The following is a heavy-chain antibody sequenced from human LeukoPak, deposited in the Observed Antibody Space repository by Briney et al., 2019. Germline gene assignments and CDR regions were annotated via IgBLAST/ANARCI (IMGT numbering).Heavy chain of an antibody. J-gene: IGHJ6*02. CDR2: IYYSGST. V-gene: IGHV4-31*03. Sequence: SQTLSLTCTVSGGSISSGGYYWSWIRQHPGKGLEWIGYIYYSGSTYYNPSLKSRVTISVDTSKNQFSLKLSSVTAADTAVYYCARSPDYGDYVWGYYYGMDVWGQGTTVTVSS. D-gene: IGHD4-17*01. CDR3: ARSPDYGDYVWGYYYGMDV. CDR1: GGSISSGGYY.